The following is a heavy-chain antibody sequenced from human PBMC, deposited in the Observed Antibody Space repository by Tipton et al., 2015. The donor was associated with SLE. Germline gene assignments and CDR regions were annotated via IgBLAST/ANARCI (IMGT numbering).Heavy chain of an antibody. J-gene: IGHJ3*01. V-gene: IGHV3-21*01. D-gene: IGHD1-14*01. CDR3: ASIFRIMADAFNV. CDR2: ISSDSSYI. Sequence: GSLRLSCAASGFTFSTYSMNWVRQAPGKGLEWVSTISSDSSYIYYADSVEGRFTVSRDNAKNSLYLQINSLRAEDTAVYYCASIFRIMADAFNVWGQGTMVTVSS. CDR1: GFTFSTYS.